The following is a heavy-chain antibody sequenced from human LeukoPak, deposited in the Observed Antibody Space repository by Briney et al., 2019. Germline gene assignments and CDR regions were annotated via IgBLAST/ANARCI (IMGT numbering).Heavy chain of an antibody. V-gene: IGHV3-21*01. CDR3: ARVYGGFESHFDF. CDR2: ISETGTYI. J-gene: IGHJ4*02. CDR1: GFAFSTYY. D-gene: IGHD5-12*01. Sequence: PGGSLRLSCAASGFAFSTYYMTWVRQAPGKWLEWVSSISETGTYIYYADSLKGRFTISRDNAKDSLYLQMNSLSAEDTAVYYCARVYGGFESHFDFWGQGTLVTVSS.